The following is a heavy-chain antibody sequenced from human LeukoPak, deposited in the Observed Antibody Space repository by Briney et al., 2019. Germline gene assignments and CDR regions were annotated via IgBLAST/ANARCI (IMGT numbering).Heavy chain of an antibody. V-gene: IGHV3-48*04. J-gene: IGHJ5*02. CDR3: AKDHRHYYGSGSYSGPFDP. CDR2: INSDSDTI. CDR1: GFTFSSYS. Sequence: GGSLRLSCAASGFTFSSYSMNWVRQAPGKGLEWISYINSDSDTIYIADSVRGRCTISRDNAKNSLYLQMNSLRAEDTAVYYCAKDHRHYYGSGSYSGPFDPWGQGTLVTVSS. D-gene: IGHD3-10*01.